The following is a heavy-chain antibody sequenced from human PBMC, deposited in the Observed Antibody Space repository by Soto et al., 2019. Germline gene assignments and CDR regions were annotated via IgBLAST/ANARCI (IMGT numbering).Heavy chain of an antibody. D-gene: IGHD2-2*01. CDR3: TTTTVVVPAAPFDY. CDR1: GFTFSNAW. V-gene: IGHV3-15*01. Sequence: PGGSLRLSCPASGFTFSNAWVRRVRQAPGKGLEWVGRIKSKTDGGTTDYAAPVKGRFTISRDDSKNTLYLQMNSLKTEDTAVYYCTTTTVVVPAAPFDYWGQGTLVTVSS. CDR2: IKSKTDGGTT. J-gene: IGHJ4*02.